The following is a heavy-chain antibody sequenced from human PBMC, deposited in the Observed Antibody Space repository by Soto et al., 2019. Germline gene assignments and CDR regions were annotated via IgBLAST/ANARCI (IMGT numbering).Heavy chain of an antibody. Sequence: SETLSLTCTVSGGSISSSSYYWGWIRQPPGKGLEWIGSIYYSGSTYYNPSLKSRVTISVDTSKNQFSLKLSSVTAADTAVYYCAEGVDYYGSGLWGYYGMDVWGQGTTVTVSS. CDR1: GGSISSSSYY. V-gene: IGHV4-39*01. CDR3: AEGVDYYGSGLWGYYGMDV. CDR2: IYYSGST. D-gene: IGHD3-10*01. J-gene: IGHJ6*02.